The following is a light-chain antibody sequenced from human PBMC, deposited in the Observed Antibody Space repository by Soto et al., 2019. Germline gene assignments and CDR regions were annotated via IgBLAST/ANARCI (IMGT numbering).Light chain of an antibody. Sequence: DIQMTQSPSSLSASVGDRVTITCQASQDIKNYLNWYQQKPGKVPKLLIYDASNLETGVPSRFSGRGSGTDFTFTISSLQPEDIATYYCQQYNNLPPEFTFGPGTKVEIK. J-gene: IGKJ3*01. CDR1: QDIKNY. CDR3: QQYNNLPPEFT. V-gene: IGKV1-33*01. CDR2: DAS.